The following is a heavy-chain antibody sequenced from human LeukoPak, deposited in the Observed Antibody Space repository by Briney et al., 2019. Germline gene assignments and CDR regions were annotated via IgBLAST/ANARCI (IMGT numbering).Heavy chain of an antibody. J-gene: IGHJ4*02. D-gene: IGHD2-15*01. Sequence: SVKVSCKASGFTFTSSAVQWVRQARGQRLEWIGWIVVGSGNTNYAQKFQERVTITRDMSTSTAYMELSSLRSEDTAVYYCARETVVVAGLFDYWGQGTLVTVSS. CDR3: ARETVVVAGLFDY. CDR1: GFTFTSSA. V-gene: IGHV1-58*01. CDR2: IVVGSGNT.